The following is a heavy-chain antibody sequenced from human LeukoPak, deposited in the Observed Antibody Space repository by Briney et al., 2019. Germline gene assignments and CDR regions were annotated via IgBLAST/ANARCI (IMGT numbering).Heavy chain of an antibody. CDR3: ARRGYYDSRGYFDY. CDR2: IYYSGST. D-gene: IGHD3-22*01. V-gene: IGHV4-39*01. CDR1: GGSISSSRYY. J-gene: IGHJ4*02. Sequence: SETLSLTCTVSGGSISSSRYYWGWIRQSPGKGLEWIGSIYYSGSTYCNPSLKSRVTISVDTSKNQFSLKLSSVTAADTAVYYCARRGYYDSRGYFDYWGQGTLVTVSS.